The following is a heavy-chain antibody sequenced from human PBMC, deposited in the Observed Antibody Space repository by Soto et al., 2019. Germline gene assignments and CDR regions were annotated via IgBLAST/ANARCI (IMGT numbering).Heavy chain of an antibody. CDR3: AREGRGSGKEFDY. D-gene: IGHD3-10*01. V-gene: IGHV1-69*06. CDR1: GGTFSSYA. J-gene: IGHJ4*02. Sequence: QVQLVQSGAEAKKPGSSVKVSCKTSGGTFSSYAISWVRQAPGQGLEWMGGIVPLFRTTNYAQKFQGRVTITADTSTYTVYMELSGLRSGDTAVYYCAREGRGSGKEFDYWGQGTLVTVSS. CDR2: IVPLFRTT.